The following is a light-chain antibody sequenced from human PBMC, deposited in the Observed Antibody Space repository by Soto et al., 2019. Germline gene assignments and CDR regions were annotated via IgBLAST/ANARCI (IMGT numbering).Light chain of an antibody. Sequence: QAVVIQPPSASGTPGLRVTVSCSGGSSNIGSYTVNWYQQLPGAAPKLLIYSNSQRPSGVPDRFSASKSGTSASLAISGLQSEDEAEYYCAAWDDSLNGYVFGPGTKVTVL. J-gene: IGLJ1*01. CDR1: SSNIGSYT. CDR3: AAWDDSLNGYV. V-gene: IGLV1-44*01. CDR2: SNS.